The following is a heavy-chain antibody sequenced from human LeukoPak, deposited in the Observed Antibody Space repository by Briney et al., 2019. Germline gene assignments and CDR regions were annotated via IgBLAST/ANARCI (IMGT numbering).Heavy chain of an antibody. V-gene: IGHV4-4*02. Sequence: SETLSLTCTISGGSISSNYWWSWVRQPPGKGLEWIGDIYHSGSTNYNPSLKSRVVISLDKSKNQFSLKLNSVTAADTAVYYCARSGEFYAMSTFESWGQGSLATVSS. D-gene: IGHD5-24*01. CDR1: GGSISSNYW. J-gene: IGHJ4*02. CDR3: ARSGEFYAMSTFES. CDR2: IYHSGST.